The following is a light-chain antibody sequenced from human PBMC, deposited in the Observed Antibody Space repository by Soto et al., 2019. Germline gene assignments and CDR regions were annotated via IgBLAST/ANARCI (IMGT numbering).Light chain of an antibody. CDR1: SSDVGGYKY. CDR2: DVS. J-gene: IGLJ1*01. V-gene: IGLV2-14*03. Sequence: QSALTQPASVSGSPGQSIAISCTGTSSDVGGYKYVSWYQQHPDKAPKLMIYDVSNRPSGVSDRFSGSKSGNTASLTITGRQAEDEAEYYCSAYTRSSTYVFGTGTKLTVL. CDR3: SAYTRSSTYV.